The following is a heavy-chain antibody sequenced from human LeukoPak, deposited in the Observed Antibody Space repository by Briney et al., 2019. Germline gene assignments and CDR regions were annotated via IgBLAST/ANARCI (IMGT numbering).Heavy chain of an antibody. CDR2: IYYSGST. CDR1: GGSISSYY. V-gene: IGHV4-59*01. Sequence: SETLSLTCTVSGGSISSYYWSWIRQPPGKGLEWIGYIYYSGSTNYNSSLKSRVTISVDTSKNQFSLKLSSVTAADTAVYYCARIIVGATSEAFDIWGQGTMVTVSS. J-gene: IGHJ3*02. CDR3: ARIIVGATSEAFDI. D-gene: IGHD1-26*01.